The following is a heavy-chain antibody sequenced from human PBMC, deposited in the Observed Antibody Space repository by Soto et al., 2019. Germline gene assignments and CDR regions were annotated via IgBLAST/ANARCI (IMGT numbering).Heavy chain of an antibody. CDR3: ARLYGLDAFDI. CDR1: GGSISSYY. D-gene: IGHD3-16*02. J-gene: IGHJ3*02. V-gene: IGHV4-59*08. Sequence: SETLSLTCTVSGGSISSYYWSWIRQPPGKGLEWIGYIYYSGSTNYNPSLKSRVAISVDTSKNQFSLKLSSVTAADTAVYYCARLYGLDAFDIWGQGTMVTVSS. CDR2: IYYSGST.